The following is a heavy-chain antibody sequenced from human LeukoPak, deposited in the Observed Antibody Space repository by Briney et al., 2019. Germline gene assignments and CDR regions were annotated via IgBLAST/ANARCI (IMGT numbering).Heavy chain of an antibody. V-gene: IGHV3-53*05. CDR3: AKPPWGYDILTGYYDTGYFDY. J-gene: IGHJ4*02. CDR2: IYSGGST. D-gene: IGHD3-9*01. CDR1: GFTVSSNY. Sequence: AGGSLRLSCAASGFTVSSNYMSWVRQAPGKGLEWVSIIYSGGSTFYADSVKGRFTISRDNSKNTLYLQMNSLRAEDTAVYYCAKPPWGYDILTGYYDTGYFDYWGQGTLVTVSS.